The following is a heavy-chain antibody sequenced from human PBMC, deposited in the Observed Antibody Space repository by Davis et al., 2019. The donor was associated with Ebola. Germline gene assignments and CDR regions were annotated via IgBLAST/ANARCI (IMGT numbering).Heavy chain of an antibody. CDR3: ARVMISSSIYYGMDV. CDR2: IYHSGNT. CDR1: GDSISCGNW. J-gene: IGHJ6*02. D-gene: IGHD6-6*01. V-gene: IGHV4-4*02. Sequence: SETLSLTCAVSGDSISCGNWWSWVRQPPGKGLEWIGEIYHSGNTNYNSSLKSRVTISLDTSQNQFSLNLNSVTAADTAVYYCARVMISSSIYYGMDVWGQGTTVIVSS.